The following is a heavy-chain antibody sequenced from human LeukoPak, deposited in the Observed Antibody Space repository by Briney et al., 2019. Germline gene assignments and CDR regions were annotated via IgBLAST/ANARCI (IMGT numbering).Heavy chain of an antibody. CDR3: ARSYYDVLTGYGEVDF. J-gene: IGHJ4*02. Sequence: PGGSLRLSCVACRFTFSNYGMHWVRQAPGKGLEWVAMISYDGSKKYYADFVKGRFTISRDNSKNTLYMQMNSLRLEDTALYYCARSYYDVLTGYGEVDFWGQGTRVTVSS. V-gene: IGHV3-30*03. CDR1: RFTFSNYG. D-gene: IGHD3-9*01. CDR2: ISYDGSKK.